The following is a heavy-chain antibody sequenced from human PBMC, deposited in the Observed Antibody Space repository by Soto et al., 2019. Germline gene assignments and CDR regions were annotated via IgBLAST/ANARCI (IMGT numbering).Heavy chain of an antibody. CDR1: GGTFSSHG. CDR2: IMPTVGSA. D-gene: IGHD1-26*01. CDR3: ASERSAQYFDY. Sequence: QVQLLQSGPALQKPGSSVRVSCKASGGTFSSHGIAWVRQVPGQGLEWMGGIMPTVGSATYAPKFQGRVTISADKSTSTAFMELSGLRSEDTAVYYCASERSAQYFDYWGQGTLVTVSS. J-gene: IGHJ4*02. V-gene: IGHV1-69*06.